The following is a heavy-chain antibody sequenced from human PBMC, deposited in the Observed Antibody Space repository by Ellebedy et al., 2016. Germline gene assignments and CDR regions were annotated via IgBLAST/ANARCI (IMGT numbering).Heavy chain of an antibody. V-gene: IGHV3-23*01. CDR3: ASSDYDILTGYYPLRYGAFDI. J-gene: IGHJ3*02. CDR1: GFTFSSYA. Sequence: GGSLRLXXAASGFTFSSYAMSWVRQAPGKGLEWVSVISGSGGSTYYADSVKGRFTISRDNSKNTLYLQMNSLRAEDTAVYYCASSDYDILTGYYPLRYGAFDIWGQGTMVTVSS. D-gene: IGHD3-9*01. CDR2: ISGSGGST.